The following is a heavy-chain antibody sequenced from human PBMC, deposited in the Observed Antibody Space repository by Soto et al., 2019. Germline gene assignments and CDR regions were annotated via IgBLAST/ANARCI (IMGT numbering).Heavy chain of an antibody. Sequence: ASVKVSCKASGYTFTGYYMHWVRQAPGQGLEWMGWINPNSGGTNYAQKFQGRVTMTRDTSISTAYMELSRLRSDDTAVYYCARGRWSVEMATIKDYWGQGTLVTVSS. V-gene: IGHV1-2*02. D-gene: IGHD5-12*01. CDR3: ARGRWSVEMATIKDY. CDR2: INPNSGGT. J-gene: IGHJ4*02. CDR1: GYTFTGYY.